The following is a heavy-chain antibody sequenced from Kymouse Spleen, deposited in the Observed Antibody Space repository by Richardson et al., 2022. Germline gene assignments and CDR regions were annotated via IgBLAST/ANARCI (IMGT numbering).Heavy chain of an antibody. J-gene: IGHJ6*02. CDR3: ARDQYSSPYYYYYGMDV. D-gene: IGHD6-6*01. Sequence: QVQLQQWGAGLLKPSETLSLTCAVYGGSFSGYYWSWIRQPPGKGLEWIGEINHSGSTNYNPSLKSRVTISVDTSKNQFSLKLSSVTAADTAVYYCARDQYSSPYYYYYGMDVWGQGTTVTVSS. CDR1: GGSFSGYY. CDR2: INHSGST. V-gene: IGHV4-34*01.